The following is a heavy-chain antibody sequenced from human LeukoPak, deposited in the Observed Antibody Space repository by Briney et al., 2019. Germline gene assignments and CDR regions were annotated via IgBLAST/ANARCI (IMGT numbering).Heavy chain of an antibody. Sequence: SVKVSCKASGGTFSSYAISWVRQAPGQGLEWMGGIIPIFGTANYAQKFQGRVTITRNTSISTAYMEVSSLRYEDTAVYYCARRAVDNSYYYYMDVWGKGTTVTVSS. CDR1: GGTFSSYA. CDR2: IIPIFGTA. J-gene: IGHJ6*03. CDR3: ARRAVDNSYYYYMDV. D-gene: IGHD6-19*01. V-gene: IGHV1-69*05.